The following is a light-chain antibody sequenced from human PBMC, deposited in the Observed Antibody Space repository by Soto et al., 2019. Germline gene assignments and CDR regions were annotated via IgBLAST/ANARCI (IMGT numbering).Light chain of an antibody. CDR1: SSDVGGYNY. CDR2: EVS. Sequence: QSALTQPASVSGSPGQSITISCTGTSSDVGGYNYVSWYQQHPGKASKLMIYEVSNRPSGVSNRFSGSKSGNTASLTISGLQADDEAVYYCSSYTISSTYVVFGGGTKLTVL. CDR3: SSYTISSTYVV. V-gene: IGLV2-14*01. J-gene: IGLJ2*01.